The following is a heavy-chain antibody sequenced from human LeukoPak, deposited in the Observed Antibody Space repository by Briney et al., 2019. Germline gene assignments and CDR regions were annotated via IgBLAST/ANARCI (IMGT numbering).Heavy chain of an antibody. V-gene: IGHV3-21*01. D-gene: IGHD3-22*01. Sequence: GGSLRLSCAASGFTFSTCSMNRVRQTPGKGLEWVSSISSGSSYIYYADSVKGRFTISRDNAKNSLYLQMNSLRAEDTAVYYCARDRYYDSSGYLGGDFDYWGQGTLVTVSS. CDR1: GFTFSTCS. CDR3: ARDRYYDSSGYLGGDFDY. J-gene: IGHJ4*02. CDR2: ISSGSSYI.